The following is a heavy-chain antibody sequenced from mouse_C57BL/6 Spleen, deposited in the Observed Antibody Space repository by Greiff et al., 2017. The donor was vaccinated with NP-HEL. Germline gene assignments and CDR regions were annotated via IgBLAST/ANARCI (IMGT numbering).Heavy chain of an antibody. CDR3: AREGYDYEGGYAMDY. V-gene: IGHV1-81*01. CDR1: GYTFTSYG. Sequence: QVQLKESGAELARPGASVKLSCKASGYTFTSYGISWVKQRTGQGLEWIGEIYPRSGNTYYNEKFKGKATLTADKSSSTAYMELRSLTSEDSAVYFCAREGYDYEGGYAMDYWGQGTSVTVSS. D-gene: IGHD2-4*01. J-gene: IGHJ4*01. CDR2: IYPRSGNT.